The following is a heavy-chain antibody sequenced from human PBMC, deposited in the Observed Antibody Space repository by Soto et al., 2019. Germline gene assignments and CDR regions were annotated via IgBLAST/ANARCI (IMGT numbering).Heavy chain of an antibody. Sequence: QVQLVQSGAEVKKPGSSVKVSCKASGGTFSSYAISWVRQAPGQGLEWMGGIIPIFGTANYAQKFQGRVTITADESTSTAYMELSSLRSEDTAVYYCARVRSSGWYAAVQFYYFYGMGVWGQGTTVTVSS. D-gene: IGHD6-19*01. V-gene: IGHV1-69*01. CDR1: GGTFSSYA. CDR3: ARVRSSGWYAAVQFYYFYGMGV. J-gene: IGHJ6*02. CDR2: IIPIFGTA.